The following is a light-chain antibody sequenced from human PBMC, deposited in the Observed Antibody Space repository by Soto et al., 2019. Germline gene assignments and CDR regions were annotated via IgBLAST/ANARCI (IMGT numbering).Light chain of an antibody. CDR1: SSDVGGYNY. Sequence: HSALTQPASVSGSPGQSIAISCTGSSSDVGGYNYVSWYQQHPGKAPQLIIYEVTNRPSGVSNRFSGSKSGNTASLTISGLQAEDEADYYCSSYTSSSTRVFGTGTKVTVL. V-gene: IGLV2-14*01. J-gene: IGLJ1*01. CDR3: SSYTSSSTRV. CDR2: EVT.